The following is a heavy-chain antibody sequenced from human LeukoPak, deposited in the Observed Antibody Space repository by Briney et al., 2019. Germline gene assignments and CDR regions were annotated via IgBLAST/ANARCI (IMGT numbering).Heavy chain of an antibody. CDR2: ISGSGGST. CDR1: GFTFSSYA. CDR3: AKDDDWGRFNH. D-gene: IGHD3-16*01. V-gene: IGHV3-23*01. J-gene: IGHJ1*01. Sequence: GGSLRLSCAASGFTFSSYAMSWVRQAPGKGLEWVSAISGSGGSTYYADSVKGRFTISRDNSKNTLYLQMNSLRAEDTAMYYCAKDDDWGRFNHWGQGTLVTVSS.